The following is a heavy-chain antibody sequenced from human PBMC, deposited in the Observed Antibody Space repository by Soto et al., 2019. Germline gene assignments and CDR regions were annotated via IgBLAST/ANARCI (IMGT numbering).Heavy chain of an antibody. CDR3: ARGYYYDSSGYPSSRYYGMDV. J-gene: IGHJ6*02. Sequence: ASVKVSCKASGGTFSSYAISWVRQAPGQGLEWMGGIIPIFGTANYAQKFQGRVTITADESTSTAYMELSSLRSEDTAVYYCARGYYYDSSGYPSSRYYGMDVWGQGTTVTVS. V-gene: IGHV1-69*13. CDR1: GGTFSSYA. CDR2: IIPIFGTA. D-gene: IGHD3-22*01.